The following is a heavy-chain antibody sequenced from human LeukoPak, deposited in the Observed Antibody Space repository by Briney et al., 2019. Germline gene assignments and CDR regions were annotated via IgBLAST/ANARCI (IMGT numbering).Heavy chain of an antibody. CDR2: IYYSGST. Sequence: SETLSLTCTVSGGSISSYYWSWIRQPPGKGLEWIGNIYYSGSTNYNRSLKSRVTISVDTSKNQFSLKLSSVTAADTAVYYCTRGSIAYYYMDVWGKGTTVTISS. CDR1: GGSISSYY. CDR3: TRGSIAYYYMDV. D-gene: IGHD3-22*01. V-gene: IGHV4-59*01. J-gene: IGHJ6*03.